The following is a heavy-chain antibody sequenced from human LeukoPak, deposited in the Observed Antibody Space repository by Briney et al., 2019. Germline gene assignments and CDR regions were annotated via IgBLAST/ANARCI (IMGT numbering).Heavy chain of an antibody. CDR1: GYSISSGYY. D-gene: IGHD2-15*01. Sequence: SETLSLTCAVSGYSISSGYYWGWIRQPPGKGLEWIGSIYHSGSTYYNPSLKSRVTISVGTSKNQFSLKLSSVTAADTAVYYCARRCSGGSCYSTYFDYWGQGTLVTVSS. J-gene: IGHJ4*02. CDR3: ARRCSGGSCYSTYFDY. V-gene: IGHV4-38-2*01. CDR2: IYHSGST.